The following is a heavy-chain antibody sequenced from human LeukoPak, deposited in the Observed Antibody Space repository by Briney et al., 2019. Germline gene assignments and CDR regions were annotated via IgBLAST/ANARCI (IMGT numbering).Heavy chain of an antibody. D-gene: IGHD6-6*01. J-gene: IGHJ3*02. CDR2: ISSSSSSYK. CDR3: ARDKGEQLQGSAFDI. CDR1: GFTFSSYS. V-gene: IGHV3-21*01. Sequence: GGSLRLSCAASGFTFSSYSMNWVRQAPGKGLEWVSSISSSSSSYKYYSDSVKGRFTISRDNAKNSLYLQMNSLRAEDTAVYYCARDKGEQLQGSAFDIWGQGTMVTVSS.